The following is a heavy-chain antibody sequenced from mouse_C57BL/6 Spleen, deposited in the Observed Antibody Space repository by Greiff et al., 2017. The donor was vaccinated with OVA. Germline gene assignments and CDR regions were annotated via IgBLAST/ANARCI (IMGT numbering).Heavy chain of an antibody. CDR2: IDPSDSYT. D-gene: IGHD1-1*01. CDR3: ARDYYGSNGSYWYFDV. V-gene: IGHV1-69*01. Sequence: QVQLQQPGAELVMPGASVKLSCKASGYTFTSYWMHWVKQRPGQGLEWIGEIDPSDSYTNYNQKFKGKSTLTVDKSSSTAYMQLSSLTSEDSAVDYCARDYYGSNGSYWYFDVWGTGTTVTVSS. J-gene: IGHJ1*03. CDR1: GYTFTSYW.